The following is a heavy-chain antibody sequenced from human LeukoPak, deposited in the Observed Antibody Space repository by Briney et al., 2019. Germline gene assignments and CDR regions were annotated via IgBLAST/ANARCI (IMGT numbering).Heavy chain of an antibody. CDR2: IYHSGST. J-gene: IGHJ3*02. Sequence: SETLSLTCTVSGGSISSGGYYWSWIRLPPGKGLEWIGYIYHSGSTYYNPSLKSRVTISVDRSKNQFSLKLSSVTAADTAVYYCAREGMFLGIVVVPAARGPGAFDIWGQGTMVTVSS. CDR3: AREGMFLGIVVVPAARGPGAFDI. D-gene: IGHD2-2*01. CDR1: GGSISSGGYY. V-gene: IGHV4-30-2*01.